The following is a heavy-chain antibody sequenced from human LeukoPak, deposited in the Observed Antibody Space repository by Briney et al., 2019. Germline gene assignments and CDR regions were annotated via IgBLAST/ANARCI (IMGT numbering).Heavy chain of an antibody. J-gene: IGHJ4*02. CDR2: ISSNGGST. Sequence: PGGSLRLSCAASGFTFSSYAMHWVRQAPGKGLEYVSAISSNGGSTYYANSVKGRFTISRDNSKNTLYLQMGSLRAKDMAVYYCARGGAYCGGDCYYDYWGQGTLVTVSS. CDR3: ARGGAYCGGDCYYDY. CDR1: GFTFSSYA. D-gene: IGHD2-21*02. V-gene: IGHV3-64*01.